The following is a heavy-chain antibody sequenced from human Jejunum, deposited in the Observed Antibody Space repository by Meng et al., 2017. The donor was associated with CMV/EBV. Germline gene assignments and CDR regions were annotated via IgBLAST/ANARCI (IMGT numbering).Heavy chain of an antibody. J-gene: IGHJ4*02. CDR3: GDFEAG. CDR2: INSDGSFT. D-gene: IGHD3-3*01. Sequence: LKLSCAASGFPFSNSWMHWVRQAPGKGLVWVSSINSDGSFTACADSVKGRFTVSRDNAKNTVYLQMNSLTVEDAAVYYCGDFEAGWGQGTLVTVSS. V-gene: IGHV3-74*01. CDR1: GFPFSNSW.